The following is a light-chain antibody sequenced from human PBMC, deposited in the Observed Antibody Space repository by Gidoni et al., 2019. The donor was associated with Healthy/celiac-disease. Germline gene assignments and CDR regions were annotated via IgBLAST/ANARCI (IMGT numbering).Light chain of an antibody. CDR2: GAS. V-gene: IGKV3-20*01. J-gene: IGKJ2*03. CDR1: QSVSSSY. Sequence: EIVLTQSPATLSLSPGERATLTCRASQSVSSSYLARYQQKPGQAPRLLIYGASSRATGIPDRFSGSGSGTDFTLTISRLEPEDFAVYYCQQYGSSPRYSFGQGTKLEIK. CDR3: QQYGSSPRYS.